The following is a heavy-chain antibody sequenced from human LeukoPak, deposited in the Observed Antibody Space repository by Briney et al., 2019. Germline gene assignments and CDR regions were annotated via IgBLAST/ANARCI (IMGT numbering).Heavy chain of an antibody. Sequence: ASVKVSCKASGYTFTGYYMHWVRQAPGQGLEWMGWINPNSGGTNYAQKFQGRVTMTRDTSISTAYMELSRLRSDDTAVYYCARGRIVVVPAARDSYYYYYMDVWGKGTTVTVSS. CDR3: ARGRIVVVPAARDSYYYYYMDV. CDR1: GYTFTGYY. D-gene: IGHD2-2*01. J-gene: IGHJ6*03. CDR2: INPNSGGT. V-gene: IGHV1-2*02.